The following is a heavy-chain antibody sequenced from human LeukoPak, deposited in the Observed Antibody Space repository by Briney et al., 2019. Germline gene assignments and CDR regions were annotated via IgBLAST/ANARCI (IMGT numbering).Heavy chain of an antibody. CDR1: GLTFSPYP. Sequence: GGSLRLSCATSGLTFSPYPMHWVRQAPGKGLEWVAVIAYDGGNIFYAPSVRGRFTISRDNSRGTLSLQMNSLKVEDTALYYCVRDPSARFYFDYWGQGTLVTVSS. CDR2: IAYDGGNI. V-gene: IGHV3-30*03. CDR3: VRDPSARFYFDY. J-gene: IGHJ4*02. D-gene: IGHD6-6*01.